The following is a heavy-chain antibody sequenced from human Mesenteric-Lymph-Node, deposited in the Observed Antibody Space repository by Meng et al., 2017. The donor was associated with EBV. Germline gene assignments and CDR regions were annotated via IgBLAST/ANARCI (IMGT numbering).Heavy chain of an antibody. Sequence: QLRLKASGHVLVQPSRTLPLTCAVSGCSISTANWWSWVCQPPGKGLEWIGEIYHSGSTNHNPSLKTRVTMSLDTSKNQVSLNLNSVTAADTAVYYCAKDCSVGACRASDYWGQGTLVTVSS. D-gene: IGHD1-26*01. CDR3: AKDCSVGACRASDY. CDR2: IYHSGST. J-gene: IGHJ4*02. V-gene: IGHV4-4*02. CDR1: GCSISTANW.